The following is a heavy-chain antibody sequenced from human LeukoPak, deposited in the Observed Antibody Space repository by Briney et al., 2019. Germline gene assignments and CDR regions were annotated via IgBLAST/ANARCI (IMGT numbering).Heavy chain of an antibody. CDR1: GFTFNNFA. CDR3: VKASSSSPQYNWFDA. V-gene: IGHV3-30*04. J-gene: IGHJ5*02. Sequence: GGSLRLSCAASGFTFNNFAMHWVRQAPGQGLEWVTAVSHDGNIKEYVDSVKGRFTVSRDNSKNTLYLQMNSLRAEDTALYYCVKASSSSPQYNWFDAWGQGTLVTVSS. D-gene: IGHD6-6*01. CDR2: VSHDGNIK.